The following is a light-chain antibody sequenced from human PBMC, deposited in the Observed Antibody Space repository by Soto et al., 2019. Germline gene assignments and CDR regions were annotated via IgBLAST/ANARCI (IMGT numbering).Light chain of an antibody. CDR3: QQYGDLHPT. CDR2: GAS. Sequence: EIVWTQSRDTMSVSPGSRYTPSRMASQSVTYDQLAWYRQTPGQAHRLLIYGASSRAAGIPDRFSGSGSGTDFTLTIRRMEPEDFVVYHCQQYGDLHPTFGHGTKVDIK. J-gene: IGKJ1*01. V-gene: IGKV3-20*01. CDR1: QSVTYDQ.